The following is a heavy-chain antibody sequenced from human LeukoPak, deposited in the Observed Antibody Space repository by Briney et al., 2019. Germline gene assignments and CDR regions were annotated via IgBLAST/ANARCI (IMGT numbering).Heavy chain of an antibody. CDR1: GFTFSSYG. CDR2: VNQDGSGK. CDR3: ARGGSSWYYFDS. D-gene: IGHD6-13*01. Sequence: GGSLRLSCAASGFTFSSYGMHWVRQAPGKGLEWVANVNQDGSGKYYVDPVKGRFTISRDNARNSLYLQMNSLRVEDTAVYYCARGGSSWYYFDSWGQGTLVTVSS. V-gene: IGHV3-7*01. J-gene: IGHJ4*02.